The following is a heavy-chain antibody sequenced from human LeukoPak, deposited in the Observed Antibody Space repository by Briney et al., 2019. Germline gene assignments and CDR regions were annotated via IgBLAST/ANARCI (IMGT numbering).Heavy chain of an antibody. Sequence: GGSLRLSCAASGFTFSDYYMSWIRQAPGKGLEWVSYISSSGSNIYYAASVKGRFIISRDSAKNSLYLQMNSLRAEDTAVYYCARLYSGYDYGVDYWGQGTLVTVSS. CDR3: ARLYSGYDYGVDY. J-gene: IGHJ4*02. V-gene: IGHV3-11*01. CDR2: ISSSGSNI. D-gene: IGHD5-12*01. CDR1: GFTFSDYY.